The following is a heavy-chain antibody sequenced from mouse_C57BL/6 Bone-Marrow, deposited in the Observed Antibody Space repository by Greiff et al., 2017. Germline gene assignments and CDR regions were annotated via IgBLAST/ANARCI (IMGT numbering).Heavy chain of an antibody. CDR2: FYPGSGRI. CDR1: GYTFTEYT. D-gene: IGHD2-1*01. Sequence: VHLVESGAELVKPGASVKLSCKASGYTFTEYTIHWVKQRSGQGLEWIGWFYPGSGRIKYNEKFKDKATLTADKSSSTVYMELSRLTSEDSAVYFCARHVLLYYGNHGAMDYWGQGTSVTVSS. J-gene: IGHJ4*01. V-gene: IGHV1-62-2*01. CDR3: ARHVLLYYGNHGAMDY.